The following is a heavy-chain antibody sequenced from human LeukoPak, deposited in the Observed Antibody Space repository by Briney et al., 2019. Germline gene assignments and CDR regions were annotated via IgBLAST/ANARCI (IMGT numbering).Heavy chain of an antibody. CDR1: GYTFTSYD. J-gene: IGHJ4*02. Sequence: ASVKVSCKASGYTFTSYDISWVRQAPGQGLEWMAWISASNGNTNYAEKFQGRVNMTTDTSTSTAYMDLRNLTSDDTAVYYCARAPIVGATFDYWGQGTLVTVSS. V-gene: IGHV1-18*04. CDR3: ARAPIVGATFDY. CDR2: ISASNGNT. D-gene: IGHD1-26*01.